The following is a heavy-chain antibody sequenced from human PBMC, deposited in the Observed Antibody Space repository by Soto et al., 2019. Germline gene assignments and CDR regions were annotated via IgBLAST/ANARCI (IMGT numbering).Heavy chain of an antibody. V-gene: IGHV1-69*13. CDR2: IIPIFGTA. J-gene: IGHJ6*02. CDR3: ARSGYSGYTYGPATPGGDYYGMDV. D-gene: IGHD5-12*01. CDR1: GGTFSSYA. Sequence: SVKVSCKASGGTFSSYAISWVRQAPGQGLEWMGGIIPIFGTANYAQKFQGRVTITADESTSTAYMELSSLRSEDTAVYYCARSGYSGYTYGPATPGGDYYGMDVWGQGTTVTVSS.